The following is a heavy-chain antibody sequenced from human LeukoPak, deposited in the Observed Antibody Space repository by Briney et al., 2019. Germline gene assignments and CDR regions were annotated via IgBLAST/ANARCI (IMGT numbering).Heavy chain of an antibody. V-gene: IGHV3-30*04. CDR2: ISYDGSNK. Sequence: GRSLRLSCAASGFTSSSYAMHWVRQAPGKGLEWVAVISYDGSNKYYADSVKGRFTISRDNAKNSLYLQMNSLRAEDTAVYYCARGGSSSGYVWGQGTLVTVSS. D-gene: IGHD3-22*01. J-gene: IGHJ4*02. CDR3: ARGGSSSGYV. CDR1: GFTSSSYA.